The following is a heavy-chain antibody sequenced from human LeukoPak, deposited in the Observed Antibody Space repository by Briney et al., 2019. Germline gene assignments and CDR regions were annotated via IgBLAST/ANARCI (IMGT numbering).Heavy chain of an antibody. Sequence: GGSLRLSCAASGFTFYNYGMNWVRQAPGKGLEWVAVISYDGRNIHYPDSVKGRFTISRDISTDTLWLQMDSLRTEDTAVYYCAKGPLRGTAAAIDYWGQGTLVTVSS. V-gene: IGHV3-30*18. CDR1: GFTFYNYG. J-gene: IGHJ4*02. D-gene: IGHD2-2*01. CDR2: ISYDGRNI. CDR3: AKGPLRGTAAAIDY.